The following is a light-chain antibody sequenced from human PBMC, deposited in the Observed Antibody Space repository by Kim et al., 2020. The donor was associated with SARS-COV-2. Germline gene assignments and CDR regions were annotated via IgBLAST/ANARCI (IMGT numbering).Light chain of an antibody. CDR2: AAS. V-gene: IGKV1-39*01. CDR3: QQCYSTPRT. Sequence: DIQMTQSPSSLSASVGDRVTITCRASQSISSYFNWYQQKPGKAPKLLIYAASSLQSGVPSRFSGSGSGTDFTLTISSLQPEDFATYYCQQCYSTPRTFGQGTKVDIK. CDR1: QSISSY. J-gene: IGKJ1*01.